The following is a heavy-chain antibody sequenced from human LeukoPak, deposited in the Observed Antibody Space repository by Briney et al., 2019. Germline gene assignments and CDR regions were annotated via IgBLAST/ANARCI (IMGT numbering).Heavy chain of an antibody. CDR1: GFTFSDHI. V-gene: IGHV3-48*01. Sequence: GSLGLSCAASGFTFSDHIMNWVRQLPGKRLEWVAYVSGSGSTVYYADSVKGRFTISRDNGKSSLYLQMNSLRVEDTALYYCVRQFASWGQGTLVTVSS. CDR3: VRQFAS. J-gene: IGHJ4*02. CDR2: VSGSGSTV.